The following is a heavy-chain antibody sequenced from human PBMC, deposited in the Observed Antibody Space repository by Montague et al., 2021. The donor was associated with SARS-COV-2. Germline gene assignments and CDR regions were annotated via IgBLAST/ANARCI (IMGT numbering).Heavy chain of an antibody. CDR2: IGGGGRRT. V-gene: IGHV3-23*01. D-gene: IGHD5-18*01. CDR3: AIVGGYSDGLSDY. CDR1: AFIFSSNA. J-gene: IGHJ4*02. Sequence: SLRLSCAASAFIFSSNAMSWVRQAPGKGLEWVSTIGGGGRRTYYADSVKGRFTISRDNSKNTLYLQMNSLRAEDTAVYYCAIVGGYSDGLSDYWGQGTLVTVSS.